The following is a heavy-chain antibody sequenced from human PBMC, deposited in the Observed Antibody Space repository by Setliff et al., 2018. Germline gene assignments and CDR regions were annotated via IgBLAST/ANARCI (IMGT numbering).Heavy chain of an antibody. V-gene: IGHV4-4*08. Sequence: SETLSLTCTVSGGSISSYYWSWIRQPPGKGLEWIGYIYASGSTNYNPSLKSRVTLSVDTSKNQFSLKVSSVTAADTAVYYCEREDGPNYYYYYMDIWGKGTTVTVSS. CDR3: EREDGPNYYYYYMDI. CDR1: GGSISSYY. J-gene: IGHJ6*03. CDR2: IYASGST. D-gene: IGHD2-8*01.